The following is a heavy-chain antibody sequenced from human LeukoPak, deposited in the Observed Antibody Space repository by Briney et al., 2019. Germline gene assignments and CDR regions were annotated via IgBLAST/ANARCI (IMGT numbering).Heavy chain of an antibody. Sequence: ASVKVSCKASGYTFTSYYMHWVRQAPGQGLEWMGIINPSGGSTSYAQKFQGRVTMTRDTSTSTVYMELSSLRSEDTAVYYCALAYCGGDCLDAFDIWGQGTMVTVSS. J-gene: IGHJ3*02. CDR2: INPSGGST. CDR3: ALAYCGGDCLDAFDI. V-gene: IGHV1-46*01. CDR1: GYTFTSYY. D-gene: IGHD2-21*01.